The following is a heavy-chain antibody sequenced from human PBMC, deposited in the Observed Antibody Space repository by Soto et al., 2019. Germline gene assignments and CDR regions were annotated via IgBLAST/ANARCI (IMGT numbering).Heavy chain of an antibody. Sequence: SETLSLTCAVSGGSISSGGYSWSWIRQPPGKGLEWIGYIYHSGSTYYNPSLKSRVTISVDRSKNQFSLKLSSVTAADTAVYYCAREGITGTTGGHAFDIWGQGTMVTVSS. D-gene: IGHD1-7*01. CDR1: GGSISSGGYS. CDR3: AREGITGTTGGHAFDI. CDR2: IYHSGST. J-gene: IGHJ3*02. V-gene: IGHV4-30-2*01.